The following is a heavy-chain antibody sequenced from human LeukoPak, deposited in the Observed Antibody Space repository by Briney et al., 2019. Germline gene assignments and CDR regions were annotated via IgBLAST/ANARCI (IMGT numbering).Heavy chain of an antibody. CDR3: APPEGYSYEAP. V-gene: IGHV3-23*01. D-gene: IGHD5-18*01. Sequence: QPGGSLRLSCAASGFTFSSYAMSWVRQAPGKGLEWVPAISGSGGSTYYADSVKGRFTISRDNSKNTLYLQMNSLRAEDTAVYYCAPPEGYSYEAPWGQGTLVTVSS. CDR1: GFTFSSYA. CDR2: ISGSGGST. J-gene: IGHJ5*02.